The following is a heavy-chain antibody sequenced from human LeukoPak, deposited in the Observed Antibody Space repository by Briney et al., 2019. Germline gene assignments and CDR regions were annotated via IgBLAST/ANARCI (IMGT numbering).Heavy chain of an antibody. D-gene: IGHD4-11*01. Sequence: PGGSLRLPCAASGFTFSSYAMSWVRQAPGKGLEWVSAISGSGGSTYYADSVKGRFTISRDNSKNTLYLQMNSLRAEDTAVYYCASYKVAMTTVTTRWFDPRGQGTLVTVSS. CDR1: GFTFSSYA. CDR2: ISGSGGST. V-gene: IGHV3-23*01. CDR3: ASYKVAMTTVTTRWFDP. J-gene: IGHJ5*02.